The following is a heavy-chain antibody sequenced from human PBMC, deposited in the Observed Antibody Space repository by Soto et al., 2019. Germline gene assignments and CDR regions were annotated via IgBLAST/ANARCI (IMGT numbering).Heavy chain of an antibody. J-gene: IGHJ6*02. CDR3: ATGLRTGNYGMDV. Sequence: QEQLVQAGAEVKKPGSSVRISCRASGGTFSNDAVSWVRQAPGQGLQWMGGIIPIFGTTHYAQKFQGRVTITADESTATAYMEPRSVTSEDTAVYYCATGLRTGNYGMDVWGQGTAVTFS. CDR2: IIPIFGTT. D-gene: IGHD3-10*01. V-gene: IGHV1-69*01. CDR1: GGTFSNDA.